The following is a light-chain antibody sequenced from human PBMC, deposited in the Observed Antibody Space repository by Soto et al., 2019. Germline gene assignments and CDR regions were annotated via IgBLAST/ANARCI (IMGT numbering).Light chain of an antibody. V-gene: IGLV1-44*01. Sequence: QAVQTHPPSASETPGHTVAIACSGSNSNIASNTVNWYQHLPGTAPKLLIYYNNQRPSGVPDRFSGSKSGTSASLAISGLQPEDESDYYCAAWDDTLKRYVFGTGTKVTLL. J-gene: IGLJ1*01. CDR2: YNN. CDR1: NSNIASNT. CDR3: AAWDDTLKRYV.